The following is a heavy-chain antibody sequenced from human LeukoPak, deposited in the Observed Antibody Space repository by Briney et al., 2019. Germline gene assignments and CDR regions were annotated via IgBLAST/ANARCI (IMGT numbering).Heavy chain of an antibody. J-gene: IGHJ4*02. Sequence: PGGSLRLSCTASGFPFIEYSMNWVRQAPGKGLEWISYIGIDSGNTKYADSVRGRFTISADKAKNSLHLQMNSLRVEDTAVYYCARDHNYAFDNWGQGTLDSVAS. CDR1: GFPFIEYS. CDR2: IGIDSGNT. D-gene: IGHD1-1*01. V-gene: IGHV3-48*01. CDR3: ARDHNYAFDN.